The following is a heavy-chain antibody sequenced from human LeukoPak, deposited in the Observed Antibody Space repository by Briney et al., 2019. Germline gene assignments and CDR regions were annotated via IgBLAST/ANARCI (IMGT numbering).Heavy chain of an antibody. Sequence: SETLSLTCTVSGGSMSSYYWSWIRQPPGKGLEWIGYICDSGSTNYNPSLKSRVTISIDTSKNQFSLKLSSVTATDTALYYCARHQGSNWISPIDYWGQGTLVTVSS. CDR3: ARHQGSNWISPIDY. V-gene: IGHV4-59*08. CDR2: ICDSGST. CDR1: GGSMSSYY. J-gene: IGHJ4*02. D-gene: IGHD1-20*01.